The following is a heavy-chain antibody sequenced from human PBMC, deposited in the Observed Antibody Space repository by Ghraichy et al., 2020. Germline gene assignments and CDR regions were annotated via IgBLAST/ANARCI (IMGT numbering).Heavy chain of an antibody. V-gene: IGHV1-69*13. D-gene: IGHD1-14*01. Sequence: SVKVSCKASGGTFRNYAINWVRQAPGQGLEWMGGIIPMFDTANYAQKFQGRVTITADESTSTANMELSGLRSEDTAIYYCARAVNPDYYNWLDPWGQGTLVTVSS. J-gene: IGHJ5*02. CDR2: IIPMFDTA. CDR3: ARAVNPDYYNWLDP. CDR1: GGTFRNYA.